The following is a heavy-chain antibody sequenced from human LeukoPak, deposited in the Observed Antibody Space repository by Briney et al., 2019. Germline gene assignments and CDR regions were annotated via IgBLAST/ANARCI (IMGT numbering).Heavy chain of an antibody. CDR3: ARADYGGNFNY. J-gene: IGHJ4*02. V-gene: IGHV4-31*03. Sequence: SETLSLTCTVSGGSISSGGYYWSWICQHPGKGLEWIGYIYYSGSTYYNPSLKSRVTISVDTSKNQFSLKLSSVTAADTAVYYCARADYGGNFNYWGQGTLVTVSS. D-gene: IGHD4-23*01. CDR2: IYYSGST. CDR1: GGSISSGGYY.